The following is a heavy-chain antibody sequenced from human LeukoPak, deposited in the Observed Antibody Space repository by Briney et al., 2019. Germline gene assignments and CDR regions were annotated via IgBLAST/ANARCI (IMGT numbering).Heavy chain of an antibody. CDR2: IRYSGNNK. CDR1: GFTFSSYG. V-gene: IGHV3-30*02. Sequence: GGSLRLSCAASGFTFSSYGMHWVRQAPGKGLEWVTFIRYSGNNKYYVDSVKGRFTISRDNAKKSFYLQMNSLRGEDTAVYYCARGGENYYGSGSQDYWGQGSLVTVSS. CDR3: ARGGENYYGSGSQDY. J-gene: IGHJ4*02. D-gene: IGHD3-10*01.